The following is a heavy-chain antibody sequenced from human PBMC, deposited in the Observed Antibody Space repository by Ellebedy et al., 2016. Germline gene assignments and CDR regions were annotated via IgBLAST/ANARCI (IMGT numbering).Heavy chain of an antibody. J-gene: IGHJ6*02. CDR2: MNPNSGNT. CDR1: GYTFTSYD. CDR3: ARTPEYTFGYYYGMDV. V-gene: IGHV1-8*01. Sequence: ASVKVSXKASGYTFTSYDINWVRQATGQGLEWMGWMNPNSGNTGYAQKFQGRVTMTRNTSISTAYMELSSLRSEDTAVYYCARTPEYTFGYYYGMDVWGQGTTFTVSS. D-gene: IGHD6-6*01.